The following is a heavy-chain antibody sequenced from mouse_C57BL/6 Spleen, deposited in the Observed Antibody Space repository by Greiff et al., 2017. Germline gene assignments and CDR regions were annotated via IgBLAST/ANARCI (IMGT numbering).Heavy chain of an antibody. CDR2: IYPGDGDT. D-gene: IGHD4-1*01. V-gene: IGHV1-80*01. Sequence: VKLVESGAELVKPGASVKISCKASGYAFSSYWMNWVKQRPGKGLEWIGQIYPGDGDTNYNGKFKGKATLTADKSSSTAYMQLSSLTSEDSAVYFCARKNGTKAYYFDYWGQGTTLTVAS. J-gene: IGHJ2*01. CDR3: ARKNGTKAYYFDY. CDR1: GYAFSSYW.